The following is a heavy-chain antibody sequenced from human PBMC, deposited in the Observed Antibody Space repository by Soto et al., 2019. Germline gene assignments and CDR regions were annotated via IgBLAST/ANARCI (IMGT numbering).Heavy chain of an antibody. J-gene: IGHJ4*02. V-gene: IGHV3-23*01. CDR2: ISGTGASK. CDR1: GFIFSSFA. Sequence: EVHLLESGGGLVQPGGSLTLSCAASGFIFSSFAMTWVRQAPGKGLEWVSSISGTGASKYYGDPVKGRFTISRDTAKSTLYLQMHSLRAEDTAVYYCARHQVVVAAPRGYFDSWGQGTLVTVSS. CDR3: ARHQVVVAAPRGYFDS. D-gene: IGHD2-15*01.